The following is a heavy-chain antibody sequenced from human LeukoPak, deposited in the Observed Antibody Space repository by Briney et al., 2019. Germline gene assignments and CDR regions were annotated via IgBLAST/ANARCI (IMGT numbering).Heavy chain of an antibody. J-gene: IGHJ5*02. D-gene: IGHD1-26*01. Sequence: ASVKVSCKASGYTFTSYDINWVRQATGQGLDWMGLINPTGGSTGYAQKFQGRVTMTRDMSTSTDYMELSSLRSEDTAIYYCARDNSVGDNAWWFDPWGQGTLVTVSS. CDR1: GYTFTSYD. CDR2: INPTGGST. V-gene: IGHV1-46*01. CDR3: ARDNSVGDNAWWFDP.